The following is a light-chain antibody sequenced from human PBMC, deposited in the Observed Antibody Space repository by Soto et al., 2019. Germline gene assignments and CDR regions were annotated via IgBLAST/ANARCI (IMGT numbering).Light chain of an antibody. CDR2: GAS. V-gene: IGKV3-15*01. J-gene: IGKJ5*01. Sequence: IVMTHTPSTLSVSTGEPATRSCRARQSVSTNLAWYQQRPGQAPRLLIYGASTRATGVPARFSGGGSGTEFTLTISSLQSEDFAIYFCQQYYKWRTFGQGTRLEI. CDR1: QSVSTN. CDR3: QQYYKWRT.